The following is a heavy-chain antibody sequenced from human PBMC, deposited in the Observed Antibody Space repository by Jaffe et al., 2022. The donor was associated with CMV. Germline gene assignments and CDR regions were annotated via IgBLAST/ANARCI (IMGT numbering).Heavy chain of an antibody. CDR2: IIPILGIA. J-gene: IGHJ6*03. V-gene: IGHV1-69*09. Sequence: QVQLVQSGAEVKKPGSSVKVSCKASGGTFSSYAISWVRQAPGQGLEWMGRIIPILGIANYAQKFQGRVTITADKSTSTAYMELSSLRSEDTAVYYCARNFGDIHYYYYMDVWGKGTTVTVSS. D-gene: IGHD2-15*01. CDR3: ARNFGDIHYYYYMDV. CDR1: GGTFSSYA.